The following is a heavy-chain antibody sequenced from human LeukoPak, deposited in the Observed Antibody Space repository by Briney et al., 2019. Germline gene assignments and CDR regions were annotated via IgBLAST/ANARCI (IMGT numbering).Heavy chain of an antibody. D-gene: IGHD6-13*01. CDR3: ANDGPLIAAAGPNWFDP. CDR2: IRYDGSNK. Sequence: GGSLRLSCAASGFTFSSYGMHWVRQAPGKGLEWVAFIRYDGSNKYYADSVKGRFTISRDNSKNTLYLQMNSLRAEDTAVYYCANDGPLIAAAGPNWFDPWGQGTLVTVSS. V-gene: IGHV3-30*02. J-gene: IGHJ5*02. CDR1: GFTFSSYG.